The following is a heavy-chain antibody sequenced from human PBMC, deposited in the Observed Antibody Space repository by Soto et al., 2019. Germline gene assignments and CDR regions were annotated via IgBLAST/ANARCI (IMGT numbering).Heavy chain of an antibody. V-gene: IGHV3-23*01. CDR3: AKTEAGGITRLAHMDV. CDR1: GFTFSSYA. J-gene: IGHJ6*02. Sequence: EVQLLESGGGLVQPGGSLRLSCAASGFTFSSYAMSWVRQAPGKGLEWVSAICGSGGSTYYADSVKGRFTISRDNSKNTLYLQMNSLRAEDTAVYYCAKTEAGGITRLAHMDVWGQGTTVTVSS. D-gene: IGHD2-15*01. CDR2: ICGSGGST.